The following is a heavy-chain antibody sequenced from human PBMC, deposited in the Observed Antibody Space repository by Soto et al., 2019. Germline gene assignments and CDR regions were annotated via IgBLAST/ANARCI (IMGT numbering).Heavy chain of an antibody. CDR2: IWNDGSRK. CDR1: GFTSSKYG. CDR3: AKDDDNDANALDY. Sequence: GGSLRPSCAASGFTSSKYGMHWVRQAPGKGLEWVALIWNDGSRKVYVGSVKGRLTITRDNSKTTLDRQMNTLRDEDTAVYYCAKDDDNDANALDYWGPGTLVTVSS. J-gene: IGHJ4*02. V-gene: IGHV3-33*03.